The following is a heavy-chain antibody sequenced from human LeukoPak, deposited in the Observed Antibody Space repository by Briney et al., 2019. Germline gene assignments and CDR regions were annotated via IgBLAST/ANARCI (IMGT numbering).Heavy chain of an antibody. CDR2: ISSNGGST. V-gene: IGHV3-64*01. D-gene: IGHD2-15*01. CDR1: GFTFSSYA. Sequence: GGSLRLSCAAPGFTFSSYAMHWVRQAPGKGLEYVSAISSNGGSTYYANSVKGRFTISRDNSKNTLYLQMGSLRAEDMAVYYCARGRGAVVAATPDYWGQGTLVTVSS. CDR3: ARGRGAVVAATPDY. J-gene: IGHJ4*02.